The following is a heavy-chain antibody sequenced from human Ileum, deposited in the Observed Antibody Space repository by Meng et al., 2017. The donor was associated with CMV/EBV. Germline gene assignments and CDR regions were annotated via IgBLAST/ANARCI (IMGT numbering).Heavy chain of an antibody. CDR1: GYTFTSLD. Sequence: ASVKVSCKASGYTFTSLDINWMRQATGQGLEWMGWMSPTSGRTGYAQKFQDRVTMTRDTSISTAYMELSRLRSDDTAVYYCARARPITIFGVVNAPFDPWGQGTLVTVSS. CDR2: MSPTSGRT. CDR3: ARARPITIFGVVNAPFDP. D-gene: IGHD3-3*01. V-gene: IGHV1-8*01. J-gene: IGHJ5*02.